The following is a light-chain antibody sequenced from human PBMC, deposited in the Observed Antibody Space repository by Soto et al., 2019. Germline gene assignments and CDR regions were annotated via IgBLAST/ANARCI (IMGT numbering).Light chain of an antibody. CDR2: GAS. V-gene: IGKV3D-20*02. Sequence: EIVLTQSPGTLSLSPGERATLSCRASQSVSSSYLAWYQQKPGQAPRLLIYGASSRAPGFPARFSGSGSGTDFTLTISSLEPEDFAVYYCQQRSSWPPITFGQGTRLEIK. CDR3: QQRSSWPPIT. CDR1: QSVSSSY. J-gene: IGKJ5*01.